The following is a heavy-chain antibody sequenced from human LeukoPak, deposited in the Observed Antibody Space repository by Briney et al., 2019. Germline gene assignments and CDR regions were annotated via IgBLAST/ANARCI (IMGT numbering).Heavy chain of an antibody. CDR2: IIPIFGKA. CDR1: GGTFSSYA. CDR3: ARASIEAAPDH. Sequence: GASVKLSCNASGGTFSSYAIIGVRQAPGQGLEWMGGIIPIFGKANYAQKFQGRVTITTDESTRTAYMELSRLRSEETAVYYCARASIEAAPDHWGQGTLVPVSS. J-gene: IGHJ4*02. V-gene: IGHV1-69*05.